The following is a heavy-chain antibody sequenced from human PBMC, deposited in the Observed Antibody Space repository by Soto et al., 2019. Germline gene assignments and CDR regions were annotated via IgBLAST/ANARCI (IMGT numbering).Heavy chain of an antibody. J-gene: IGHJ4*02. V-gene: IGHV3-23*01. CDR2: ISESGDST. CDR1: GFTFSSYA. D-gene: IGHD5-18*01. Sequence: GGSLRLSCAASGFTFSSYAMSWVRQAPGKGLEWVSSISESGDSTSYAESVRGRFTISRDDPKNTLYLQMNSLRAEDTAVYSCAKSRIQGWTKGLYDHWGQGTLVTVSS. CDR3: AKSRIQGWTKGLYDH.